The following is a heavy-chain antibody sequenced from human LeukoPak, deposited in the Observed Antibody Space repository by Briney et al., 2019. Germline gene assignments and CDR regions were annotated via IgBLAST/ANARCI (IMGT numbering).Heavy chain of an antibody. CDR3: AKAMHTTVYGDYVGY. V-gene: IGHV3-30-3*01. Sequence: PGGSLRLSCAASGFTFSSYAMHWVRQAPGKGLEWVAVISYDGSNKYYADSVKGRFTISRDNSKNTLYLQMNSLRAEDTAVYYCAKAMHTTVYGDYVGYWGQGTLVTVSS. J-gene: IGHJ4*02. CDR2: ISYDGSNK. D-gene: IGHD4-17*01. CDR1: GFTFSSYA.